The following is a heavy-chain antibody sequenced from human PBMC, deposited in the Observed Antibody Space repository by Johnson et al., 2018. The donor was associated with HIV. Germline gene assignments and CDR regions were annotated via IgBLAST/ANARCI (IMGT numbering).Heavy chain of an antibody. V-gene: IGHV3-30*02. CDR3: AKEESGSFLAFDI. CDR1: GFTFSSYG. Sequence: QVQLVESGGGVVQPGGSLRLSCAASGFTFSSYGMHWVRQAPGKGLEWVTFIRYDGSNKYYADSVKGRFTISRDNSKNTLYLQMNSLRPEDTAMFSCAKEESGSFLAFDIWGQGTMVTVSS. CDR2: IRYDGSNK. J-gene: IGHJ3*02. D-gene: IGHD1-26*01.